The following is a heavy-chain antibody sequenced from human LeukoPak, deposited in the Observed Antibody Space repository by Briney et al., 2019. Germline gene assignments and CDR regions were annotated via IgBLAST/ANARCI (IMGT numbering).Heavy chain of an antibody. D-gene: IGHD6-13*01. CDR3: ARGAAAGYFDS. CDR1: GGSISSYY. V-gene: IGHV4-4*07. J-gene: IGHJ4*02. Sequence: SETLSLTCTVSGGSISSYYWSWIRQPAGKELEWIGCIFTSGNTSYNPSLKSRVTISVDASKNHFSLKLTSVTAADTAVYYCARGAAAGYFDSWGQGALVTVSS. CDR2: IFTSGNT.